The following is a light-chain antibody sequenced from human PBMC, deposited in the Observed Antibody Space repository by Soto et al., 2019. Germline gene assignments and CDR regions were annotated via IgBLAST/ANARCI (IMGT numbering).Light chain of an antibody. Sequence: EIQMTQSPSSMSASVGDRFTITCVTSQSIDNYLNWYQQKPVKAHKLLMYAAYTLQSVVTSRFSGSGSGTDFTLTISSLQPEDFATYYCQPSYSTPWTVGQGTKVEI. CDR2: AAY. CDR1: QSIDNY. J-gene: IGKJ1*01. V-gene: IGKV1-39*01. CDR3: QPSYSTPWT.